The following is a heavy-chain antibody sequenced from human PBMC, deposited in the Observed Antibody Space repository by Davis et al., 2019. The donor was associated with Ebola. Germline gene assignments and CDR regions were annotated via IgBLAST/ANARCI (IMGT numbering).Heavy chain of an antibody. CDR1: GGSFSSHP. D-gene: IGHD3-9*01. CDR3: ARDFDGGNYYFDY. J-gene: IGHJ4*02. Sequence: SSVKVSCKTSGGSFSSHPISWVRQAPRQGLEWMGGIIPIFDTPHYAQKFQGRITITADASTSTAYMELSSLRSGDTATYFCARDFDGGNYYFDYWGPGTPVTVSS. V-gene: IGHV1-69*13. CDR2: IIPIFDTP.